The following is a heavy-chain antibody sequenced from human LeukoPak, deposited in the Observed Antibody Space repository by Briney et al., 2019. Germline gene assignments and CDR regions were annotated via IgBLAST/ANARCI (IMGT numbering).Heavy chain of an antibody. CDR1: GFTFSSYA. Sequence: GGSLRLSCAASGFTFSSYAMHWVRQAPGKGLECVSGISTNGDSTYYANSVKGRFTISRDNSKNTLYLQMGSLRDEDMAVYYCARDTGSGYRHFDYWGQGTLVTVSS. V-gene: IGHV3-64*01. CDR3: ARDTGSGYRHFDY. J-gene: IGHJ4*02. D-gene: IGHD3-3*01. CDR2: ISTNGDST.